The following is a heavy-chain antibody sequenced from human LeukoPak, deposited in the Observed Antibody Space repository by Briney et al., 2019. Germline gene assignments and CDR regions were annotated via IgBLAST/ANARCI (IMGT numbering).Heavy chain of an antibody. CDR3: AKDRAFGGNAFDAFDI. CDR2: ISGSGGST. Sequence: PGGSLRLSCAASGFTFSSYAMSWVRQAPGKGLEWVSAISGSGGSTYYADSVKGRFTISRDNSKNTLYLQMNSLRAEDTAVYYCAKDRAFGGNAFDAFDIWGQETMVTVSS. J-gene: IGHJ3*02. D-gene: IGHD2-15*01. V-gene: IGHV3-23*01. CDR1: GFTFSSYA.